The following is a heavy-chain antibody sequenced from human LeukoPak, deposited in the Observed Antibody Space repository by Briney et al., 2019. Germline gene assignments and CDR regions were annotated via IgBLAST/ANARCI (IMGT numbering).Heavy chain of an antibody. CDR2: IYYSGST. CDR3: ARDVLSTGSGSYLWSDP. D-gene: IGHD3-10*01. Sequence: SETLSLTCTVSGGSISSYYWSWIRQPPGKGLEWIGYIYYSGSTNYNPSLKSRVTISVDTSKNQFSLKLSSVTAADTAVYYCARDVLSTGSGSYLWSDPWGQGTLVTVSS. CDR1: GGSISSYY. V-gene: IGHV4-59*01. J-gene: IGHJ5*02.